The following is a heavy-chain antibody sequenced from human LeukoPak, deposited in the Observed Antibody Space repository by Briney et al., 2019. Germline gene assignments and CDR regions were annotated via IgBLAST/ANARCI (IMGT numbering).Heavy chain of an antibody. J-gene: IGHJ4*02. Sequence: EASVKVSCKASGYTFTSYAMHWVRQAPGQRLEWMGWINAGNGNTKYSQKFQGRVTITRDTSASTAYMELSSLRSEDTAVYYCARGPPPYRWWLRYMFDYWGQGTLVTVSS. CDR2: INAGNGNT. CDR3: ARGPPPYRWWLRYMFDY. CDR1: GYTFTSYA. V-gene: IGHV1-3*01. D-gene: IGHD5-12*01.